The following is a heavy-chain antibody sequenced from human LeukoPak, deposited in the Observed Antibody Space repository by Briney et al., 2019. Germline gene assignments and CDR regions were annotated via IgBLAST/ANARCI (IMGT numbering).Heavy chain of an antibody. CDR2: ISSSSSYI. CDR1: GFTFSSYS. J-gene: IGHJ5*02. V-gene: IGHV3-21*01. D-gene: IGHD2-2*01. Sequence: PGGSLRLSCAASGFTFSSYSMNWVRQAPGKGLEWVSSISSSSSYIYYADSVKGRFTISRDNAKNSLYLQMNSLRAEDTAVYYCARDPIYCSSTSCSPNWFDPWGQGTLVTVSS. CDR3: ARDPIYCSSTSCSPNWFDP.